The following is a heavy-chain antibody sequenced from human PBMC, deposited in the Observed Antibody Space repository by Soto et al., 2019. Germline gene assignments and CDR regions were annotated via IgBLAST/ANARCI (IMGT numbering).Heavy chain of an antibody. D-gene: IGHD6-13*01. J-gene: IGHJ6*02. CDR3: ASGTEAGTYGMDV. CDR1: GGSFSGYY. V-gene: IGHV4-34*01. CDR2: INHSGST. Sequence: KTSETLSLTCAVYGGSFSGYYWSWIRQPPGKGLEWIGEINHSGSTNYNPSLKSRVTISVDTSKDQFSLKLSSVTAADTAVYYCASGTEAGTYGMDVWGQGTTVIVSS.